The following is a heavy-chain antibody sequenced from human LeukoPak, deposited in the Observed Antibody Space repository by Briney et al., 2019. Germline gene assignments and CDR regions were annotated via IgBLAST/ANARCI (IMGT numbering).Heavy chain of an antibody. D-gene: IGHD2-15*01. CDR3: ARAGRGYCSGGSCPNFDY. CDR1: GYTFTSYG. J-gene: IGHJ4*02. V-gene: IGHV1-18*01. Sequence: ASVKVSCKASGYTFTSYGISWVRQAPGQGLEWMGLISAYNGNTNYAQKLQGRVTMTTDTSTSTAYMELRSLRPDDTAVYYCARAGRGYCSGGSCPNFDYWGQGTLVTVSS. CDR2: ISAYNGNT.